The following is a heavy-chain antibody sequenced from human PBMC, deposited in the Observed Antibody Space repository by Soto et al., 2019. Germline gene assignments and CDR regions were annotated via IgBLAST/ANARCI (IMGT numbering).Heavy chain of an antibody. J-gene: IGHJ4*02. D-gene: IGHD4-4*01. CDR3: AREATVAQLDF. CDR1: GFNFNDYW. V-gene: IGHV3-7*01. CDR2: INQDGSGK. Sequence: LRLSCAASGFNFNDYWMSWVRQAPGKGLEQVANINQDGSGKYYVDSVRGRFTISRDNARNSLYLQMNNLRAEDMSVYYCAREATVAQLDFWGQGTLVTVSS.